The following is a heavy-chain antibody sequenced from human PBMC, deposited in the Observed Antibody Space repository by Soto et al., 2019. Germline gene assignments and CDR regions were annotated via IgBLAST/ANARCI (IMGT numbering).Heavy chain of an antibody. V-gene: IGHV3-30-3*01. CDR3: ARDYYDILTGYYLYYFDY. D-gene: IGHD3-9*01. CDR1: GFTFSSYA. J-gene: IGHJ4*02. CDR2: ISYDGSNK. Sequence: GGSLRLSCAASGFTFSSYAMHWVRQAPGKGLEWVAVISYDGSNKYYADSVKGRFTISRDNSKNTLYLQMNSLRAEDTAVYYCARDYYDILTGYYLYYFDYWGQGTLVTVPQ.